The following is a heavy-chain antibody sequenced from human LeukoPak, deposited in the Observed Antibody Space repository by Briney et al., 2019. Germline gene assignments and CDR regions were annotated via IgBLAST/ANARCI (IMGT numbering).Heavy chain of an antibody. CDR2: IYYSGST. Sequence: SETLSLTCTVSGGSISSYYWSWIRQPPGKRLEWIRYIYYSGSTSYNPSLKSRVTISVDTSKNQISLKLSSVTAADTAVYYCARDLGVMVRAFDIWGQGTMVTVSS. CDR3: ARDLGVMVRAFDI. J-gene: IGHJ3*02. CDR1: GGSISSYY. V-gene: IGHV4-59*01. D-gene: IGHD5-18*01.